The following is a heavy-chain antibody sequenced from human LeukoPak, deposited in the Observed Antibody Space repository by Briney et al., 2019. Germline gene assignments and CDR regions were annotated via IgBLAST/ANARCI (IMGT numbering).Heavy chain of an antibody. CDR1: GFTFSSYE. D-gene: IGHD3-22*01. Sequence: GGSLRLSCAASGFTFSSYEMNWVRQAPGKGLEWVSYISSSGSTIYYADSVKGRFTISRDNAKNSLYLQMNSLRAEDTAVYYCAGLPAYYYDTSGFYFDYWGQGTLVTVSS. CDR3: AGLPAYYYDTSGFYFDY. J-gene: IGHJ4*02. V-gene: IGHV3-48*03. CDR2: ISSSGSTI.